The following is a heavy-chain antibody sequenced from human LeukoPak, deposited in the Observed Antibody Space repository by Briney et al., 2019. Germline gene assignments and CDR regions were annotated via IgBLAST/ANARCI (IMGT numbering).Heavy chain of an antibody. V-gene: IGHV4-4*07. J-gene: IGHJ3*02. CDR1: GGSISSYY. Sequence: SVTLSLTCTVSGGSISSYYWSWIRQPAGKGLEWIGRIYTSGSTNYNPSLKSRITMSVDTSKNQFSLKLSSVTAADTAVYYCARGVGIVGATSPDAFDIWGQGTMVTVSS. CDR3: ARGVGIVGATSPDAFDI. D-gene: IGHD1-26*01. CDR2: IYTSGST.